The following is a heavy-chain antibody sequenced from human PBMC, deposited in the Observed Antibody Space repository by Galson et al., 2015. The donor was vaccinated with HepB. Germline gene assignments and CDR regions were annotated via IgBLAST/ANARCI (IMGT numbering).Heavy chain of an antibody. Sequence: SLRLSCAASGFTFSSYSMNWVRQAPGKGLEWVSYISSSSSTIYYADSVKGRFTISRDNAKNSLYLQMNSLRAEDTAVYYCASLYDSSGYYYVRGDYWGQGTLVTVSS. D-gene: IGHD3-22*01. CDR3: ASLYDSSGYYYVRGDY. V-gene: IGHV3-48*01. CDR2: ISSSSSTI. J-gene: IGHJ4*02. CDR1: GFTFSSYS.